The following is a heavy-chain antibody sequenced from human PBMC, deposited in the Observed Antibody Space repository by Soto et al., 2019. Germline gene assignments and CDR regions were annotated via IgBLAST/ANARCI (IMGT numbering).Heavy chain of an antibody. CDR3: ARDGAAARPFYYYYGMDV. V-gene: IGHV3-30-3*01. D-gene: IGHD6-6*01. J-gene: IGHJ6*02. CDR1: GFTFSSYA. CDR2: ISYDGSNK. Sequence: GSLRLSCAASGFTFSSYAMHWVRQAPGKGLEWVAVISYDGSNKYYADSVKGRFTISRDNSKNTLYLQMNSLRAEDTAVYYCARDGAAARPFYYYYGMDVWGQGTTVTVSS.